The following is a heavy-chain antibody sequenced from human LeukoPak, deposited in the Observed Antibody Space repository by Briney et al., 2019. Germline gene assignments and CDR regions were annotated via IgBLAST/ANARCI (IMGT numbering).Heavy chain of an antibody. Sequence: SETLSLTCAVSSYSISSGSYWGWIRQSPGKGLEWVGSIFHSGNSYYNSSLKSRLTMSVNTSKNQFSLKLTSVTAADTALYYCARVTYVDDMLYQYFDYWGQGILVTVSS. CDR1: SYSISSGSY. D-gene: IGHD4-17*01. V-gene: IGHV4-38-2*01. CDR3: ARVTYVDDMLYQYFDY. CDR2: IFHSGNS. J-gene: IGHJ4*02.